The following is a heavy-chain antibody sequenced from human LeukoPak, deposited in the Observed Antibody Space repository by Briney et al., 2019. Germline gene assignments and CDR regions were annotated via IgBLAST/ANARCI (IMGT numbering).Heavy chain of an antibody. D-gene: IGHD3-3*01. Sequence: SETLSLTCTVSGGSISSGGYYWSWIRQHPGKGLEWIGYIYYSGSTYYNPSLKSRVTISVDTSKNQFSLKLSSVTAADTAVYYCARDPTTITIFGVIHAFDIWGQGTMVTVSS. CDR1: GGSISSGGYY. J-gene: IGHJ3*02. CDR3: ARDPTTITIFGVIHAFDI. V-gene: IGHV4-31*03. CDR2: IYYSGST.